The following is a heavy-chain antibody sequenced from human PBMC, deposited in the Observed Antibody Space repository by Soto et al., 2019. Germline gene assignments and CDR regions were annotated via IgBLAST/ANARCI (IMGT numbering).Heavy chain of an antibody. J-gene: IGHJ5*02. Sequence: TLSLTCTVSGGSISSGGYYWSWIRQHPGKGLEWIGYIYYSGRTYYNPSLHSRVSIAVDTTENQFSLKLTSVTAADTSVYYYARGSFSSSSSWFDPWGRGTLVTVSS. CDR3: ARGSFSSSSSWFDP. D-gene: IGHD6-6*01. V-gene: IGHV4-31*02. CDR2: IYYSGRT. CDR1: GGSISSGGYY.